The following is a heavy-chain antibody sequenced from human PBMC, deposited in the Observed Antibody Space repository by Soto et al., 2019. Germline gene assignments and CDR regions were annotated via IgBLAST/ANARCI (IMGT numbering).Heavy chain of an antibody. CDR1: GYAFTTYG. CDR3: ARGRYGDY. CDR2: ISAHNGNT. D-gene: IGHD1-1*01. J-gene: IGHJ4*02. Sequence: QVHLVQSGAEVKKPGASVKVSCKGSGYAFTTYGITWVRQAPGQGLEWMGRISAHNGNTNYAQKLQGRVTVTRATSTSTAYMELRSLSSDDTAVYYCARGRYGDYWGQGALVTVSS. V-gene: IGHV1-18*01.